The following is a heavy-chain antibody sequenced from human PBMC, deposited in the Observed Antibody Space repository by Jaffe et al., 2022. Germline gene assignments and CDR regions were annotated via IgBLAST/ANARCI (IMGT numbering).Heavy chain of an antibody. Sequence: QVQLVQSGGEVRKPGASVKVSCQASGYTFTSYSINWVRQAPGQGLEWLGWITTHNGHTVYAQEFQDRVIMTADTSTSMAYMELRSLKSDDSAIYYCARDPAVAGLYHFDFWGQGTLVTVSS. CDR1: GYTFTSYS. CDR3: ARDPAVAGLYHFDF. V-gene: IGHV1-18*04. J-gene: IGHJ4*02. CDR2: ITTHNGHT. D-gene: IGHD6-19*01.